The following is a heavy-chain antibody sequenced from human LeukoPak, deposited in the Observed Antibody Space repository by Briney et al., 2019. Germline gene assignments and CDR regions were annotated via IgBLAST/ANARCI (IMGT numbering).Heavy chain of an antibody. Sequence: PSETLSLTCTVSGGSISSYYWSWIRQSPGKGLEWIGYIYNSGSTNYNPSLKSRVTISVDTSKNQFSLKLSSVTAADTAVYYCARGTLDSSSWYPPWFDPWGQGTLVTVSS. CDR1: GGSISSYY. D-gene: IGHD6-13*01. J-gene: IGHJ5*02. CDR3: ARGTLDSSSWYPPWFDP. CDR2: IYNSGST. V-gene: IGHV4-59*01.